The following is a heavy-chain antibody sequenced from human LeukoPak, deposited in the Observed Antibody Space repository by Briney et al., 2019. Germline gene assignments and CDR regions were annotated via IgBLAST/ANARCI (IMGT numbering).Heavy chain of an antibody. D-gene: IGHD3-22*01. CDR2: IYTSGST. CDR1: GGSISSYY. J-gene: IGHJ3*02. Sequence: SETLSLTCTVSGGSISSYYWSWIRQPPGKGLEWIGYIYTSGSTNYNPSLKSRVTISVDTSKNQFSLKLSSVTAADTAVYYCARHKGAVRYYEINFVGGDAFDIWGQGTMVTVSS. V-gene: IGHV4-4*09. CDR3: ARHKGAVRYYEINFVGGDAFDI.